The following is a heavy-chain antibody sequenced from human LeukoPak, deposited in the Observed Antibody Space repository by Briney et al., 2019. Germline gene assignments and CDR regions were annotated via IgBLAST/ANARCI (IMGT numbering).Heavy chain of an antibody. CDR2: MGGNGRSP. CDR1: GFTLTNYA. J-gene: IGHJ4*02. CDR3: AKTKYYDSSGYTYFDY. D-gene: IGHD3-22*01. Sequence: PGGSLRLSCAASGFTLTNYAMSWVRQAPGKGLVWVSRMGGNGRSPAYADSVKGRFTISRDNARNTLYLQMNSLGAEDTAVYYCAKTKYYDSSGYTYFDYWGQGTLVTVSS. V-gene: IGHV3-74*01.